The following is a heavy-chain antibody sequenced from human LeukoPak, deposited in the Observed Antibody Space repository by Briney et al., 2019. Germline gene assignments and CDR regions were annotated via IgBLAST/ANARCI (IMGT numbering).Heavy chain of an antibody. CDR2: VYISGST. CDR1: GGSISSGSYY. Sequence: PSQTLSLTCTVSGGSISSGSYYWSWIRQPAGKGLEWIGRVYISGSTNYNPSLKSRVTISVDTSKNQFSLKLSSVTAADTAVYYCARGYSSGWYQDAFDIWGQGTMVTVSS. D-gene: IGHD6-19*01. CDR3: ARGYSSGWYQDAFDI. V-gene: IGHV4-61*02. J-gene: IGHJ3*02.